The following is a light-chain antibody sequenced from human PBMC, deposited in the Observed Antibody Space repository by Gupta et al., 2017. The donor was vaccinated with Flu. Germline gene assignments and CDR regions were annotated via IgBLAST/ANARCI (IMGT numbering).Light chain of an antibody. CDR2: AAS. V-gene: IGKV1-39*01. CDR1: QSINNY. J-gene: IGKJ1*01. CDR3: IESYSDSRT. Sequence: PTSLSASVRDRGTITCRATQSINNYLEWYQQKPGKAPKLLIYAASSRQSGVPSRFSGSGSGTDFTLNISSLQPEDFATYYCIESYSDSRTFGQGTKVEI.